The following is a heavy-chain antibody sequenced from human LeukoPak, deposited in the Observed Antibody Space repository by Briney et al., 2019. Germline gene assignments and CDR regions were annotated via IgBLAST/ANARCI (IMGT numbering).Heavy chain of an antibody. Sequence: GGSPRLSCAASGFSFSSYSMTWVRQAPGKGLEWVSSISSSGSYIHYADSVKGRFTISRDNAKESLYLQVNSLRAEDTAVYYCAARYCTNGVCHFDYWGQGTLVTVSS. V-gene: IGHV3-21*01. CDR3: AARYCTNGVCHFDY. CDR1: GFSFSSYS. D-gene: IGHD2-8*01. J-gene: IGHJ4*02. CDR2: ISSSGSYI.